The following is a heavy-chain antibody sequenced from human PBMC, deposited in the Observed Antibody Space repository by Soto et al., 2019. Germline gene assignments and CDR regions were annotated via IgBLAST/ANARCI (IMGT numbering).Heavy chain of an antibody. D-gene: IGHD3-10*01. Sequence: PSETLSLTCTVSGCSISSYYWRWIRQPPGKGLEWIGYIYYSGSTNYNPSLKSRVTISVDTSKNQFSLKLSSVTAADAAVYYCARVYGSGVYGMDVWGQGTTVTAP. CDR2: IYYSGST. CDR3: ARVYGSGVYGMDV. CDR1: GCSISSYY. J-gene: IGHJ6*02. V-gene: IGHV4-59*01.